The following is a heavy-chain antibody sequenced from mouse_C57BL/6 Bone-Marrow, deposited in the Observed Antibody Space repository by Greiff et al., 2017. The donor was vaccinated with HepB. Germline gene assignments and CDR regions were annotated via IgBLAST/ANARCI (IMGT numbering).Heavy chain of an antibody. V-gene: IGHV15-2*01. CDR1: DSEVFPIAY. Sequence: VQLKESGSELRSPGSSVKLSCKDFDSEVFPIAYMSWVRQKPGHGFEWIGGILPSIGRTIYGEKFEDKATLDADTLSNTAYLELNSLTSEDSAIYYCAREGDYYYGSSFWYFDVWGTGTTVTVSS. CDR2: ILPSIGRT. CDR3: AREGDYYYGSSFWYFDV. D-gene: IGHD1-1*01. J-gene: IGHJ1*03.